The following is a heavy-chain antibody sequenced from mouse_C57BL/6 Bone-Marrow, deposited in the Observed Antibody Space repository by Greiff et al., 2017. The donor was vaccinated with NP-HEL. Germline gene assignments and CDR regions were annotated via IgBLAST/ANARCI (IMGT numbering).Heavy chain of an antibody. CDR1: GYSITSDY. CDR3: ATTPLWLRRTYYAMDY. J-gene: IGHJ4*01. D-gene: IGHD2-2*01. CDR2: ISYSGTT. Sequence: EVQLQESGPGLAKPSQTLSLTCSVTGYSITSDYWNWIRKFPRNKLEYMGYISYSGTTYYTPSPNTRISITRDTSKNQYYLQLNSVTTEDTAAYYCATTPLWLRRTYYAMDYWGQGTSVTVSS. V-gene: IGHV3-8*01.